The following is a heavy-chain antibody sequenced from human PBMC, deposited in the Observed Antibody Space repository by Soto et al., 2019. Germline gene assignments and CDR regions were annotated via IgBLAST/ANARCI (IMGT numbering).Heavy chain of an antibody. CDR1: GFTFSSYA. CDR3: ARDGRISRIAARRSPYYYCYMAV. J-gene: IGHJ6*03. V-gene: IGHV3-64*01. Sequence: PGGSLRLSCAASGFTFSSYAMHWVRQAPGKGLEYVSAISSNGGSTYYANSVKGRFTISRDNSKNTLYLQMGSLRAEDMAVYYCARDGRISRIAARRSPYYYCYMAVWGKGTTVTVSS. D-gene: IGHD6-6*01. CDR2: ISSNGGST.